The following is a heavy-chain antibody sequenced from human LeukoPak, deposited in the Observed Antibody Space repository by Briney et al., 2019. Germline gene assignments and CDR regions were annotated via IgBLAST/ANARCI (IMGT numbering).Heavy chain of an antibody. Sequence: ASVKVSCKASGYTFTSYGISWVRQAPGQGLEWMGWISAYNGNTNYAQKLQGRVTMTTDTSTSTAYMELRSLRSEDTAVYYCATSAPPHIAAAGTGGVDYWGQGTLVTVSS. CDR1: GYTFTSYG. J-gene: IGHJ4*02. CDR2: ISAYNGNT. D-gene: IGHD6-13*01. CDR3: ATSAPPHIAAAGTGGVDY. V-gene: IGHV1-18*01.